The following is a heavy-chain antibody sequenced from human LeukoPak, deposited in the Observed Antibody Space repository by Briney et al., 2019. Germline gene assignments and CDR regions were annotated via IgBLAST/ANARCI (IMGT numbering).Heavy chain of an antibody. CDR3: ATAFPGESTPFDY. Sequence: ASVKVSCKVSVYTLTELSIHWGRQAPGKGREGMGGFDPEDGETIYAQKFQGRGTMTEDTSTDTAYMALSSLSSEDTAVYYCATAFPGESTPFDYWGQGTLVTVSS. V-gene: IGHV1-24*01. J-gene: IGHJ4*02. CDR2: FDPEDGET. D-gene: IGHD3-16*01. CDR1: VYTLTELS.